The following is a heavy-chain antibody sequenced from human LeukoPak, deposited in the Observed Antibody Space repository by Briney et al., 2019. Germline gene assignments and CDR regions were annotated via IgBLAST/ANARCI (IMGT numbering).Heavy chain of an antibody. CDR1: GFAFSSFE. CDR3: AREGYCRDDTCLSYDAFDI. J-gene: IGHJ3*02. V-gene: IGHV3-48*03. Sequence: GSLRLSCAASGFAFSSFEMNWVRQAPGKGLEWVSYISSRATNIYYADCVKGRFTISRDNAKNSLYLQMNSLRAEDTAVYYCAREGYCRDDTCLSYDAFDIWGQGTMVTVSS. CDR2: ISSRATNI. D-gene: IGHD2-15*01.